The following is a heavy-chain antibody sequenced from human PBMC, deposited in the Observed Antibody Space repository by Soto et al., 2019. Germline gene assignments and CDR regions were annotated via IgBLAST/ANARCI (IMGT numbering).Heavy chain of an antibody. CDR2: IYYSGST. Sequence: QVQLQESGPGLVKPSQTLSLTCTVSGGSISSGGYYWSWIRQHPGKGLEWIGYIYYSGSTYYNPSLKSRVTISVDTSKNQFSLKLSSVTAADTAVYYCFGYYYDSSGYPHDAFDIWGQGTMVTVSS. CDR3: FGYYYDSSGYPHDAFDI. D-gene: IGHD3-22*01. J-gene: IGHJ3*02. CDR1: GGSISSGGYY. V-gene: IGHV4-31*03.